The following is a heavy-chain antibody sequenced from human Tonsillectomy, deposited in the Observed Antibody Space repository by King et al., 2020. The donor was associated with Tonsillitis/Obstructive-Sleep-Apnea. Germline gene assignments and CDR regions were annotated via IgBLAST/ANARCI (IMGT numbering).Heavy chain of an antibody. V-gene: IGHV2-26*01. CDR1: GFSLSNARMG. D-gene: IGHD3-3*01. Sequence: VTLKESGPVLVKPPETLTLTCTVSGFSLSNARMGVSWIRQPPGQALEWLAHIFSNDEKSYSTSLKRRLTISKDTSKSHVVLTMTNIDHVDTATYYCARIRRSGYLYVSLYYYYYYIDVWGKGTTVTVSS. J-gene: IGHJ6*03. CDR3: ARIRRSGYLYVSLYYYYYYIDV. CDR2: IFSNDEK.